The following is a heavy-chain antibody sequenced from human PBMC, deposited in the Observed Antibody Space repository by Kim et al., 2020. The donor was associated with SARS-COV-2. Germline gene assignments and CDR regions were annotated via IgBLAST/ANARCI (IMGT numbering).Heavy chain of an antibody. Sequence: GGSLRLSCAASGFTFRSYWMSWVRQAPGKGLERVATIKEDGSEKYYVDSVKGRFAISRDNAKNSLYLQMNSLRAEDTAVYYCARRDEYFDKWGQGTLVTVSS. CDR3: ARRDEYFDK. J-gene: IGHJ4*02. V-gene: IGHV3-7*01. D-gene: IGHD6-6*01. CDR1: GFTFRSYW. CDR2: IKEDGSEK.